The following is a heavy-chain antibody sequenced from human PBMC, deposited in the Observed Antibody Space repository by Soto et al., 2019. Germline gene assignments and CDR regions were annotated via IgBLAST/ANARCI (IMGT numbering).Heavy chain of an antibody. D-gene: IGHD6-19*01. CDR1: GGSISSYY. J-gene: IGHJ6*02. V-gene: IGHV4-4*07. CDR2: IYTSGST. CDR3: ARERQWSSYNYYGMDV. Sequence: KASETLSLTCSVSGGSISSYYWSWIRQPAGKGLEWIGRIYTSGSTDYNPSLRSRVTMSVDTSKSQFSLNLSSVTAADTAVYFCARERQWSSYNYYGMDVWGQGTTVTV.